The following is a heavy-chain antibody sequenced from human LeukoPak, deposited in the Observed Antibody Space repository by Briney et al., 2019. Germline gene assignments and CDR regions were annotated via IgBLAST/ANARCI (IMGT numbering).Heavy chain of an antibody. J-gene: IGHJ5*02. D-gene: IGHD3-10*01. CDR2: IYNSGTT. Sequence: SETLSLTCSVSGYSISSGFFWGWIRQPPGKGLEWIGSIYNSGTTYYNPSLKSRVTISVDTSKNQFSLKLSSVTAADTAVYYCARDKRLLVRWGFDPWGQGTLVTVSS. CDR3: ARDKRLLVRWGFDP. CDR1: GYSISSGFF. V-gene: IGHV4-38-2*02.